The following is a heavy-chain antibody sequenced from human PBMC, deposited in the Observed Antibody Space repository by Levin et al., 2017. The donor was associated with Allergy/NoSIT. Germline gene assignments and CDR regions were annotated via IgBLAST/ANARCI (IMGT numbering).Heavy chain of an antibody. CDR2: IYYSGST. CDR3: ARAPPRSGYSGYDYNVLYYFDY. Sequence: SRKAPWKGLEWIGYIYYSGSTNYNPSLKSRVTISVDTSKNQFSLKLSSVTAADTAVYYCARAPPRSGYSGYDYNVLYYFDYWGQGTLVTVSS. J-gene: IGHJ4*02. D-gene: IGHD5-12*01. V-gene: IGHV4-59*01.